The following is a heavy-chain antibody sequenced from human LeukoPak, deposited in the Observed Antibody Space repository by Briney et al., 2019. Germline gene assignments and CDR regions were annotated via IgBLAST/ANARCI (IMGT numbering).Heavy chain of an antibody. CDR1: GYTLTELS. V-gene: IGHV1-24*01. D-gene: IGHD2-21*02. CDR2: FDPEDGET. CDR3: AIGPGDQILYDY. Sequence: ASVKVSCKVSGYTLTELSMHWVRQAPGKGLEWMGGFDPEDGETIYAQKFQGRVTMTEDTSTDTAYMELSSLRSEDTAVYYCAIGPGDQILYDYWGQGTLVTVSS. J-gene: IGHJ4*02.